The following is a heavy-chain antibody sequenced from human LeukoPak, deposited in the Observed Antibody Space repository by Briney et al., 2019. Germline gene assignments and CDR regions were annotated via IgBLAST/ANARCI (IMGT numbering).Heavy chain of an antibody. J-gene: IGHJ6*02. V-gene: IGHV3-23*01. Sequence: GGSLRLSCAASGFTFSSYATSWVRQAPGKGLEWVSAISGSGGSTYYADSVKGRFTISRDNSKNTLYLQMSSLRAEGTAVYYCATHGGIRYFDWPYYYYGMDVWGQGTTVTVSS. CDR1: GFTFSSYA. CDR2: ISGSGGST. D-gene: IGHD3-9*01. CDR3: ATHGGIRYFDWPYYYYGMDV.